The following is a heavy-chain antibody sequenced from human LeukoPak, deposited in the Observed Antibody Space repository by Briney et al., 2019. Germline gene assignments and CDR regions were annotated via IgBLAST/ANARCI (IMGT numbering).Heavy chain of an antibody. V-gene: IGHV4-39*07. D-gene: IGHD3-9*01. CDR2: IYHTGST. CDR3: AREDYDILTGYLGAFDI. CDR1: GGSISSSNYY. Sequence: SETLSLTCTVSGGSISSSNYYWGWIRQPPGKGLEWIGSIYHTGSTYYNPSLKSRVTISVDTSKNQFSLKLSSVTAADTAVYYCAREDYDILTGYLGAFDIWGQGTMVTVSS. J-gene: IGHJ3*02.